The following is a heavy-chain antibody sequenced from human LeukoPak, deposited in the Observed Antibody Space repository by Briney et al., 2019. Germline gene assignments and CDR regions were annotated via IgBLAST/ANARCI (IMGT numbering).Heavy chain of an antibody. CDR3: AKDPLRADY. J-gene: IGHJ4*02. D-gene: IGHD3-3*01. V-gene: IGHV3-30*18. CDR1: GFTFNNYG. CDR2: ISYDGSNK. Sequence: GGSLRLSCAASGFTFNNYGMHWVRQAPGKGLEWVAVISYDGSNKYYADSVKGRFIISRDNSKNTLYLQMNSLRAEDTAVYYCAKDPLRADYWGQGTLVTVSS.